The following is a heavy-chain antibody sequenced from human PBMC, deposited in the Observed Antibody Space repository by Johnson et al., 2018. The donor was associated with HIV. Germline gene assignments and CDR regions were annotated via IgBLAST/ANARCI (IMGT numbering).Heavy chain of an antibody. CDR1: GFTFDDYA. Sequence: EVQLVESGGGLVQPGRSLRLSCAASGFTFDDYAMHWVRQAPGKGLEWVSGISWNSGSIGYADSVKGRFTISRDNAKNSLYLQMNSLRAEDTALYYCAKDMVVRENGAFDIWGQGTMVTVSS. D-gene: IGHD3-10*01. CDR2: ISWNSGSI. V-gene: IGHV3-9*01. J-gene: IGHJ3*02. CDR3: AKDMVVRENGAFDI.